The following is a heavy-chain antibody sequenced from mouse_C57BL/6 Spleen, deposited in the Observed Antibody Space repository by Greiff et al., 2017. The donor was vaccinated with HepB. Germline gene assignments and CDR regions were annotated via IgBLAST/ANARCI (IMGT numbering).Heavy chain of an antibody. CDR3: ARDMEGFAY. CDR1: GYSITSGYY. J-gene: IGHJ3*01. Sequence: DVKLQESGPGLVKPSPSLSLPCSVTGYSITSGYYWNWIRQFPGNKLEWMGYISYDGSNNYNPSLKNRISITRDTSKNQFFLKLNSVTTEDTATYYCARDMEGFAYWGQGTLVTVSA. D-gene: IGHD1-1*02. CDR2: ISYDGSN. V-gene: IGHV3-6*01.